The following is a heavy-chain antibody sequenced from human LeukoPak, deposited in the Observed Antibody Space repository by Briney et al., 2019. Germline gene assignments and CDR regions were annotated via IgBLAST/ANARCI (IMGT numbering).Heavy chain of an antibody. CDR3: AKDRTTYYDFWSGYSFDY. D-gene: IGHD3-3*01. V-gene: IGHV3-23*01. CDR2: ISGSGGST. CDR1: GFTFDDYA. J-gene: IGHJ4*02. Sequence: PGRSLRLSCAASGFTFDDYAMHWVRQAPGKGLEWVSAISGSGGSTYYADSVKGRFTISRDNSKNTLYLQMNSLRAEDTAVYYCAKDRTTYYDFWSGYSFDYWGQGTLVTVSS.